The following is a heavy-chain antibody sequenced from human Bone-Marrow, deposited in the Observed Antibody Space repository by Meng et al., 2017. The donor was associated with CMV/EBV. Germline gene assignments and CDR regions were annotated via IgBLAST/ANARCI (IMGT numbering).Heavy chain of an antibody. CDR1: GYTFTSYY. V-gene: IGHV1-46*01. Sequence: ASVKVSCKASGYTFTSYYIHWVRQAPGQGLEWMGIINPSGGTTTYAQRFKGRVTMTRDTSPSTVYMELSSLRSEDTAVYYCARSRWAPRGCAFDIWGQGTMVTVSS. J-gene: IGHJ3*02. CDR3: ARSRWAPRGCAFDI. D-gene: IGHD5-24*01. CDR2: INPSGGTT.